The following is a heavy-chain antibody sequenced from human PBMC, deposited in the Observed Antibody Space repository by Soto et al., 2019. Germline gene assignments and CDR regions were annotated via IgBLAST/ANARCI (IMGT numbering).Heavy chain of an antibody. Sequence: QVQLVESGGGVVQPGRSLRLSCAASGFTFSTSAMHWVRQAPGKGLDWVAVISNDGSTKYYTDPVKGRFTVSRDNSKNTLYLQMNSLRVEDTAVYYCARGRPNCFDPWGQGTLVTVSS. J-gene: IGHJ5*02. D-gene: IGHD6-6*01. V-gene: IGHV3-30-3*01. CDR3: ARGRPNCFDP. CDR2: ISNDGSTK. CDR1: GFTFSTSA.